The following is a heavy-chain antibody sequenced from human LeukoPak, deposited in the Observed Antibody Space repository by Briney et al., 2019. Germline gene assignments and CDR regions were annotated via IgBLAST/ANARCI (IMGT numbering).Heavy chain of an antibody. J-gene: IGHJ5*02. CDR2: ISSSSSYI. Sequence: PGGSLRLSCAASGFTFSSYSMNWVRQAPGKGLELVSSISSSSSYIYYADSVKGRFTISRDNAKNSLYLQMNSLRAEDTAVYYCAPYVVTATSVPWGQGTLVTVSS. CDR3: APYVVTATSVP. CDR1: GFTFSSYS. D-gene: IGHD2-21*02. V-gene: IGHV3-21*01.